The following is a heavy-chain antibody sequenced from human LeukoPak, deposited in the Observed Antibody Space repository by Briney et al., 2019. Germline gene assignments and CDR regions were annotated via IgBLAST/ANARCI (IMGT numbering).Heavy chain of an antibody. CDR2: IYYSGST. CDR1: GGSISSSSYY. J-gene: IGHJ4*02. Sequence: SETLSLTCTVSGGSISSSSYYWGWIRQPPGKGLEWIGSIYYSGSTYYNPSLKSRVTISVDTSKNQFSLKLSSVTAADTAVYYCAREYNVAMGYWGQGTLVTVSS. V-gene: IGHV4-39*07. CDR3: AREYNVAMGY. D-gene: IGHD2-8*01.